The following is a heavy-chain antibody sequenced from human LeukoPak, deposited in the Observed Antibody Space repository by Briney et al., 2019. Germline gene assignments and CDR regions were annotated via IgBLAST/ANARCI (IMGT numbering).Heavy chain of an antibody. J-gene: IGHJ6*03. CDR3: ARGHREEWELPTVYYYYMDV. CDR1: GGSISSSSYY. D-gene: IGHD1-26*01. Sequence: SETLSLTCTVSGGSISSSSYYWGWIRQPPGKGLEWIGSIYYSGSTYYNPPLKSRVTISVDTSKNQFSLKLSSVTAADTAVYYCARGHREEWELPTVYYYYMDVWGKGTTVTVSS. V-gene: IGHV4-39*07. CDR2: IYYSGST.